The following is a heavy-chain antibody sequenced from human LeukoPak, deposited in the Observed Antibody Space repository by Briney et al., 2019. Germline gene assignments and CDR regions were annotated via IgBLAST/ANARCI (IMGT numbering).Heavy chain of an antibody. Sequence: SVKVSCKASGGTFSSYAISWVRQAPGQGLEWTGRIIPILGIANYAQKFQGRVTITADKSTSTAYMELSSLRSEDTAVYYCARGAYDSSGPTIDYWGQGTLVTVSS. CDR1: GGTFSSYA. J-gene: IGHJ4*02. V-gene: IGHV1-69*04. D-gene: IGHD3-22*01. CDR2: IIPILGIA. CDR3: ARGAYDSSGPTIDY.